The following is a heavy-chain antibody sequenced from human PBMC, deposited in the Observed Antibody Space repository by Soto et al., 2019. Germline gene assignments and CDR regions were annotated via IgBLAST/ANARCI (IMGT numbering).Heavy chain of an antibody. D-gene: IGHD6-19*01. CDR1: GGSISSSSYY. Sequence: QLQLQESGPGLVKPSETLSLTCSVSGGSISSSSYYWGWIRQPPGKGLEWIGSIYYSGSIYYNPSPESRVTISVATSKNQFSLKLSSVTAAETAVYYCARQSSGWYNWFDPWGQGTLVTVSS. CDR3: ARQSSGWYNWFDP. V-gene: IGHV4-39*01. CDR2: IYYSGSI. J-gene: IGHJ5*02.